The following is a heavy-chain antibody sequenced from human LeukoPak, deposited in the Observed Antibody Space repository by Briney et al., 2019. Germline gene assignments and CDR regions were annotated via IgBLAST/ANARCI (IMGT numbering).Heavy chain of an antibody. CDR3: AKLPKVGDIYGWFDP. CDR2: IRGSGDNT. V-gene: IGHV3-23*01. CDR1: GFSFSSDA. D-gene: IGHD1-26*01. Sequence: PGGSLRLSCAASGFSFSSDATSWVRQAPGKGLEWVSAIRGSGDNTYYADSVKGRCTISRDNSKNTLYLQLNSLRAEETAVYYCAKLPKVGDIYGWFDPWGQGTLVTVSS. J-gene: IGHJ5*02.